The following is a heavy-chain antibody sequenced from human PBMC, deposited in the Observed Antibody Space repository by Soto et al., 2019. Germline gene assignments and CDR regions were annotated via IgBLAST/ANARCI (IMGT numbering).Heavy chain of an antibody. D-gene: IGHD3-3*01. V-gene: IGHV4-39*01. CDR1: GGSISSSSYY. Sequence: QLQLQESGPGLVKPSETLSLTCTVSGGSISSSSYYWGWIRQPPGKGLEWIGSIYYSGSTYYNPSLKSRVTISVDTSKNQFSLKLSSVTAADTAVYYCAGLSADLEWLGWFDPWGQGTLVTVSS. J-gene: IGHJ5*02. CDR2: IYYSGST. CDR3: AGLSADLEWLGWFDP.